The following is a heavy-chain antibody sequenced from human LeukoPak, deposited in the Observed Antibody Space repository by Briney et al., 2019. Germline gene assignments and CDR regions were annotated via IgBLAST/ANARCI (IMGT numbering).Heavy chain of an antibody. D-gene: IGHD2/OR15-2a*01. Sequence: GGSLRLSCVASGFTFSSYGMHWVRQAPGKGLEWVAVISYDGSNKYYADSVKGRFTISRDNSKNTLYLQMNSLRAEDTAVYYCAKDLSEYYFDYWGQGTLVTVSS. V-gene: IGHV3-30*18. J-gene: IGHJ4*02. CDR2: ISYDGSNK. CDR1: GFTFSSYG. CDR3: AKDLSEYYFDY.